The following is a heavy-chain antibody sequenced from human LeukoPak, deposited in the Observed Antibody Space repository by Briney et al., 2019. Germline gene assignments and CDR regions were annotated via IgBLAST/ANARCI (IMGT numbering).Heavy chain of an antibody. J-gene: IGHJ4*02. Sequence: GGSLRLSCAASGVTFYDYAIHWVRHAPGKGLEWVSGISWSSGSIGYADSVKGRFTISRDNAKNSLYLQMNSLRAEDTAVYYCSAMDTAMVNYWGQGTLVTVSS. CDR2: ISWSSGSI. CDR3: SAMDTAMVNY. CDR1: GVTFYDYA. D-gene: IGHD5-18*01. V-gene: IGHV3-9*01.